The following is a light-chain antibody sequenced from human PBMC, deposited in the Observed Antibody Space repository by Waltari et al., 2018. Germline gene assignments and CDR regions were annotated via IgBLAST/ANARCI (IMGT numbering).Light chain of an antibody. J-gene: IGLJ3*02. Sequence: SYELTQPLSVSVALGQTARITCGGNNIENKNVHWCQQKPGQAPVLVIYRDNSRPSGIPDRFSGSNSGNTATLTISRAQAGDEADYYCQVWDSSTRVWVFGGGTKLTVL. CDR3: QVWDSSTRVWV. CDR2: RDN. V-gene: IGLV3-9*01. CDR1: NIENKN.